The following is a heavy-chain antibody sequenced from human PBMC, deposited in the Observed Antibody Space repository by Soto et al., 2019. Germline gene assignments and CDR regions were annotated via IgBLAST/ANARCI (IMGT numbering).Heavy chain of an antibody. Sequence: GESLRISSAASRFTFISYAMHWVRQAPGKGLEWVAVICCSGGSTYYADSVKGRFTISRDDSKNTFYLQMSSLRAEDTAIYYCANLYGMNVWGQGTTVTVSS. V-gene: IGHV3-23*01. J-gene: IGHJ6*01. CDR2: ICCSGGST. CDR1: RFTFISYA. CDR3: ANLYGMNV.